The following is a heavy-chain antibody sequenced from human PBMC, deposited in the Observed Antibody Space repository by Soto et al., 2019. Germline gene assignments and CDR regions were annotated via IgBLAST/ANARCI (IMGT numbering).Heavy chain of an antibody. CDR1: GGTFSSYA. D-gene: IGHD3-10*01. V-gene: IGHV1-69*01. CDR3: ARGTLYYYGSGSYHYFDY. Sequence: QVQLVQSGAEVKKPGSSVKVSCKASGGTFSSYAISWVRQAPGQGLEWMGGIIPIFGTANYAQKIQGRVTITADESTGTAYMELSSLRSEDTAVYYCARGTLYYYGSGSYHYFDYWGQGTLVTVSS. CDR2: IIPIFGTA. J-gene: IGHJ4*02.